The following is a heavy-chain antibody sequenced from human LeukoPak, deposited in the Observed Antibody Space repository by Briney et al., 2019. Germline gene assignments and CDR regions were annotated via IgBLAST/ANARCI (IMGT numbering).Heavy chain of an antibody. V-gene: IGHV3-30*03. D-gene: IGHD5-12*01. Sequence: PGRSQRLSCAASGFTFSSYGMHWVRQAPGKGLEWVTVISYDGSNKYYADSVKGRFTISRDNAKNSLYLQMNGLRVEDTAVYYCARDPYSGYYGAYYYYYMDLWGTGTTVTISS. J-gene: IGHJ6*03. CDR1: GFTFSSYG. CDR3: ARDPYSGYYGAYYYYYMDL. CDR2: ISYDGSNK.